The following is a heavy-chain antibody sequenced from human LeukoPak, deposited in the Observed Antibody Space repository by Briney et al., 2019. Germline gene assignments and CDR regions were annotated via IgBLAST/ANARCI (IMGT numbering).Heavy chain of an antibody. D-gene: IGHD3-10*01. CDR3: ARGSRVRGVIIMGYYYYMDV. J-gene: IGHJ6*03. Sequence: ASVKVSCKASGHTFTSYDINWVRQATGQGLEWMGWMNPNSGNTGYAQKFQGRVTITRNTSISTAYMELSSLRSEDTAVYYCARGSRVRGVIIMGYYYYMDVWGKGTTVTVSS. V-gene: IGHV1-8*03. CDR2: MNPNSGNT. CDR1: GHTFTSYD.